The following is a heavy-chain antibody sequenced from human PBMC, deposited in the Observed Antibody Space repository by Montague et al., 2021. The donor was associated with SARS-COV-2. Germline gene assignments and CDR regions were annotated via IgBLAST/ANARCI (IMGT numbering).Heavy chain of an antibody. D-gene: IGHD1-26*01. Sequence: SLRLSCAASGFTFSSYAMHWVRQAPGKGLEWVAVISYDGSNKYYADSVKGRFTISRDNSKNTLYLQMNSPRAEDTAVYYCARGRSGSYLDYFQHWGQGTLVTVSS. V-gene: IGHV3-30*04. CDR2: ISYDGSNK. CDR1: GFTFSSYA. CDR3: ARGRSGSYLDYFQH. J-gene: IGHJ1*01.